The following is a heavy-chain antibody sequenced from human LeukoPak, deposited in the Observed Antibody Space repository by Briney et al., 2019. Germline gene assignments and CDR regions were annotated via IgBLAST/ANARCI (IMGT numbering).Heavy chain of an antibody. J-gene: IGHJ4*02. D-gene: IGHD3-9*01. CDR1: GSSISSGGFS. V-gene: IGHV4-30-2*06. CDR3: ARGDDILTRSGRIFDY. Sequence: SQTLSLTCTVSGSSISSGGFSWSWIRQSPGKGLECIGYMYRSGSTYYNPSLESRVTISVDRSQNEISLKLTSVTAADTAVYYCARGDDILTRSGRIFDYWGQGIQVTVSS. CDR2: MYRSGST.